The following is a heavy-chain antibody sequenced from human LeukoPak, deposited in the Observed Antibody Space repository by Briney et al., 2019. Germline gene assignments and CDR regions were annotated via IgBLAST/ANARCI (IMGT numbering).Heavy chain of an antibody. J-gene: IGHJ4*02. CDR2: ISGSGGST. CDR1: GFTFSSYA. CDR3: AKDVFRKVLPAAAYDY. D-gene: IGHD2-2*01. V-gene: IGHV3-23*01. Sequence: GGSLRLSCAASGFTFSSYAMSWVRQAPVKELEWVSAISGSGGSTYYADSVKGRFTISRDNSKNTLYLQMNSLRAEDTAVYYCAKDVFRKVLPAAAYDYWGQGTLVTVSS.